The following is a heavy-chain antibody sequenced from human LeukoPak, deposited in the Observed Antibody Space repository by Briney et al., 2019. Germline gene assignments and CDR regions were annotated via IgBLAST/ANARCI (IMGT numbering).Heavy chain of an antibody. CDR2: IYYSGST. J-gene: IGHJ4*02. Sequence: PSETLSLTCTVSGGSISSYYWSWIRQPPGKGLEWIGYIYYSGSTNYNPSLKSRVTISVDTSKNQFSLKLSSVTAADTAVYYCARAVRGVIIPHFDYWGQGTLVTVSS. CDR1: GGSISSYY. CDR3: ARAVRGVIIPHFDY. V-gene: IGHV4-59*01. D-gene: IGHD3-10*01.